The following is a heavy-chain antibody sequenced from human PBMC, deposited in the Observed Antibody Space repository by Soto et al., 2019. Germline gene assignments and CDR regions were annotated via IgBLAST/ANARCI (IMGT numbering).Heavy chain of an antibody. D-gene: IGHD5-12*01. J-gene: IGHJ3*02. CDR2: IIPILGIA. CDR3: ARFVVATSGGAFDI. CDR1: GGTFSSYT. V-gene: IGHV1-69*02. Sequence: QVQLVQSGAEVKKPGSSVKVSCKASGGTFSSYTISWVRQAPRQGLEWMGRIIPILGIANYAQKFQGRVTITADKSTSTAYMELSSLRSEDTAVYYCARFVVATSGGAFDIWGQGTMVTVSS.